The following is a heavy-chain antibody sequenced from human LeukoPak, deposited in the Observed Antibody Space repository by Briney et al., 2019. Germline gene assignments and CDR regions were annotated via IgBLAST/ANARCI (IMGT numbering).Heavy chain of an antibody. D-gene: IGHD3-10*01. CDR2: IYYSGST. J-gene: IGHJ6*02. Sequence: SETLSLTCTVSGVSISNYYWSWIRQPPGKGLEWIGYIYYSGSTNYNPSLKSRVTISVDTSKNQFSLKLRSVTAADTVVYYCARTDLRIRGALNYYYYGMDVWGQGTTVTVSS. V-gene: IGHV4-59*01. CDR3: ARTDLRIRGALNYYYYGMDV. CDR1: GVSISNYY.